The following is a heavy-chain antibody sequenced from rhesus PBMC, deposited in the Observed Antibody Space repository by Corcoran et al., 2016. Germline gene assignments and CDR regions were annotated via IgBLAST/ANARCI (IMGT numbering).Heavy chain of an antibody. J-gene: IGHJ4*01. Sequence: QLQLQESGPGLVKPSETLSLTCAVSGGSISSNYWSWIRQPPGKGLEWIGRNSGSGGSTDYNPSLKSRVTISTDTSKNQFSLKLSSVTAADTAVYYCARDVSYYYDSGYSGYFDYWGQGVLVTVSS. CDR3: ARDVSYYYDSGYSGYFDY. V-gene: IGHV4-173*01. CDR2: NSGSGGST. D-gene: IGHD3-28*01. CDR1: GGSISSNY.